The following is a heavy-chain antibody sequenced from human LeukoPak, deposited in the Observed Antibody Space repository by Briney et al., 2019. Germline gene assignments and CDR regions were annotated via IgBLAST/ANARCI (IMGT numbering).Heavy chain of an antibody. CDR3: AAGSSWYRYNWFDP. V-gene: IGHV4-39*07. CDR2: IFYSGST. J-gene: IGHJ5*02. Sequence: SETLSLTCTVSGGSISSTNYYWGWIRQPPGKGLEWIGSIFYSGSTYYNPSLKSRVTVSVDTSKNQFSLKLSSVTAADTAVYYCAAGSSWYRYNWFDPWGQGTLVTVSS. D-gene: IGHD6-13*01. CDR1: GGSISSTNYY.